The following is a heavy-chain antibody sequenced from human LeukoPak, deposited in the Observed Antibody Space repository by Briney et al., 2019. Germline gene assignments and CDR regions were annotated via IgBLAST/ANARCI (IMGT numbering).Heavy chain of an antibody. J-gene: IGHJ4*02. D-gene: IGHD3-16*01. CDR2: ISTSSSYI. V-gene: IGHV3-21*01. Sequence: GGSLRLSCAAPGFTFRSYGMNWVRQAPGKGLEWVSSISTSSSYIYYADSVKGRFTISRDNAKNLLYLQMNSLRAEDTAVYHCARDRSTNSYAEYFFDYWGQGTLVTVSS. CDR1: GFTFRSYG. CDR3: ARDRSTNSYAEYFFDY.